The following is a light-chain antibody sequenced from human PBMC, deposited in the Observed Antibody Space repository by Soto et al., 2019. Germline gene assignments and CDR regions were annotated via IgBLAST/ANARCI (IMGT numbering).Light chain of an antibody. CDR2: DVT. CDR3: SSYRTGGSYV. J-gene: IGLJ1*01. V-gene: IGLV2-14*01. Sequence: QSVLTQPASVSGSPGLSIAISCTGTSSDVGGYNSVSWYQQHPGKAPKLVIYDVTSRPSGVSNRFSGSKSSNTASLTISGLQAEDEGDYYCSSYRTGGSYVFGTGTKLTVL. CDR1: SSDVGGYNS.